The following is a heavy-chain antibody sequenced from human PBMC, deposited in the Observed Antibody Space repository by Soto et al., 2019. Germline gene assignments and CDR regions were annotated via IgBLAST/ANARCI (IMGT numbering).Heavy chain of an antibody. V-gene: IGHV5-51*01. J-gene: IGHJ4*02. CDR3: AREGVAGNYFDY. CDR2: IYPGDSDT. D-gene: IGHD6-19*01. Sequence: PGESLKISCKGSGYSFTDFWIPWVRQLPGKGLEWMGIIYPGDSDTRYSPSFQGQVTISADKSVSTAYLQWNSLKASDTAMYFCAREGVAGNYFDYWGQGTLVTVSS. CDR1: GYSFTDFW.